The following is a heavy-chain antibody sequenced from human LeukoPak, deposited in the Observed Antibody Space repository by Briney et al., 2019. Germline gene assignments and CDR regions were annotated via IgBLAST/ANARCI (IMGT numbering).Heavy chain of an antibody. CDR3: ARGNVKFPKHYDSSGYLRY. CDR2: IYYSGST. Sequence: PSETLSLTCTVSGGSISSSSYYWGWIRQPPGKGLEWIGSIYYSGSTYYNPSLKSRVTISVDTSKNQFSLKLSSVTAADTAVYYCARGNVKFPKHYDSSGYLRYWGQGTLVTVSS. CDR1: GGSISSSSYY. D-gene: IGHD3-22*01. J-gene: IGHJ4*02. V-gene: IGHV4-39*07.